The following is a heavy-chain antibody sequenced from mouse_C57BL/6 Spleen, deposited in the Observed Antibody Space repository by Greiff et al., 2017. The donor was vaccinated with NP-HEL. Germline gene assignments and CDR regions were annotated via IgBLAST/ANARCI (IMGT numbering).Heavy chain of an antibody. D-gene: IGHD1-1*01. V-gene: IGHV1-52*01. CDR1: GYTFTSYW. CDR2: IDPSDSET. CDR3: ARRDSSSAWFAY. Sequence: QVQLQQPGAELVRPGSSVKLSCKASGYTFTSYWMHWVKQRPIQGLEWIGNIDPSDSETHYNQKFKDKATLTVDKSSSTAYMQLSSLTSEDSAVYYCARRDSSSAWFAYWGQGTLVTVSA. J-gene: IGHJ3*01.